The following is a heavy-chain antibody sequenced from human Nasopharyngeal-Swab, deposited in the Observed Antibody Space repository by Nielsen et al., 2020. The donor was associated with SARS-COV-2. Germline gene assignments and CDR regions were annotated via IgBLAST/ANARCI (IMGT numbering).Heavy chain of an antibody. Sequence: LRLSCTVSGGSISSGGYYWSWIRQHPGKGLEWIGYIYYSGSTYYNPSLKIRVAISIDTSRNQFSLTLNSVTAADTATYYCARHYLGGGLAAGTFYYMDVWGKGTTVTVSS. D-gene: IGHD6-13*01. CDR3: ARHYLGGGLAAGTFYYMDV. J-gene: IGHJ6*03. CDR2: IYYSGST. V-gene: IGHV4-31*03. CDR1: GGSISSGGYY.